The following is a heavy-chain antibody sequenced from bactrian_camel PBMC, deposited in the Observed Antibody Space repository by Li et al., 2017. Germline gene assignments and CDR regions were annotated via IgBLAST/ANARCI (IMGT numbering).Heavy chain of an antibody. J-gene: IGHJ4*01. Sequence: VQLVESGGDLVRPGGSLRLSCVTSGIIFYGHDMMWVRQGPRKGLEWIAFIRGGSEQIIYYGDSVKGRFTLSSDYTRNTIYLQMNSLNPEDTAMYYCAADTKSSSRCTTVPPGEADFAYWGQGTQVTVS. D-gene: IGHD1*01. CDR1: GIIFYGHD. CDR2: IRGGSEQII. V-gene: IGHV3S40*01. CDR3: AADTKSSSRCTTVPPGEADFAY.